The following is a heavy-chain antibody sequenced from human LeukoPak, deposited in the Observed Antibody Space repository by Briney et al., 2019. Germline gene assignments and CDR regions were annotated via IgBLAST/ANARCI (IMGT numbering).Heavy chain of an antibody. CDR2: IRTSSRTI. CDR3: ARDSWGTGWYYFDY. Sequence: PGGSLRLSRAASGFTFSSYTMNWVRQAPGKGLEWIAYIRTSSRTIYYADSVKGRFTISRDNAKNSLYLQMNSLRAEDTAVYYCARDSWGTGWYYFDYWGQGTVVSVSS. V-gene: IGHV3-48*01. CDR1: GFTFSSYT. J-gene: IGHJ4*02. D-gene: IGHD6-19*01.